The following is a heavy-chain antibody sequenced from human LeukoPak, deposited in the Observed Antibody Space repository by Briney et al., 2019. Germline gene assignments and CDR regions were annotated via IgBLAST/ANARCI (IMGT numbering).Heavy chain of an antibody. D-gene: IGHD1-14*01. CDR1: GGSISSGDYY. Sequence: SETLSLTCTVSGGSISSGDYYRSWIRQPPGKGLEWIGYIYYSGSTYYNPSLKSRVTISVDTSKNQFSLKLSSVTAADTAVYYCARHRKVDHFDYWGQGTLVTVSS. CDR2: IYYSGST. CDR3: ARHRKVDHFDY. J-gene: IGHJ4*02. V-gene: IGHV4-30-4*08.